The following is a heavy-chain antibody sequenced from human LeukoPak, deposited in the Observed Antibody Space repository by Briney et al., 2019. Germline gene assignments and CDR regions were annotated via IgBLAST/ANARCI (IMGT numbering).Heavy chain of an antibody. V-gene: IGHV4-59*08. CDR1: GGSISSYY. CDR2: IYYSGST. J-gene: IGHJ5*02. CDR3: ARLRRTIWDNWFDP. Sequence: PSETLSLTCTVSGGSISSYYWSWIRQPPGKGLEWIGYIYYSGSTNYNPSLKSRVTISVDTSKNQFSLKLSSVTAADTAVYYCARLRRTIWDNWFDPWGQGTLVTVSS. D-gene: IGHD3-3*01.